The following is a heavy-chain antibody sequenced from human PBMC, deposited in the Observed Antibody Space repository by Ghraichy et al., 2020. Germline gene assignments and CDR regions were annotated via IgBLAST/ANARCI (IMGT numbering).Heavy chain of an antibody. D-gene: IGHD6-19*01. CDR1: GFTFSNYW. V-gene: IGHV3-74*01. CDR2: TNSDGTTT. CDR3: ARLRGNGWSDAFFDS. Sequence: GRSLRLSCAASGFTFSNYWMHWVRQAPGRGLVWVSRTNSDGTTTTYADSVEGRFTISRDNAKNTLYLQMNSLRAEDTAFYYCARLRGNGWSDAFFDSWGQGTLVTVSS. J-gene: IGHJ4*02.